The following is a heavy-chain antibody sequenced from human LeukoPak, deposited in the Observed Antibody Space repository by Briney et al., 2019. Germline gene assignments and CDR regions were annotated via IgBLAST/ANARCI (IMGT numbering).Heavy chain of an antibody. CDR3: AKDPDYDILTGYLNY. CDR2: ISGSGGST. Sequence: PGGSLRLSCAASGFTFSSYAMSWVRQAPGKGLERVSAISGSGGSTYYADSVKGRFTISRDNSKNTLYLQMNSLRAEDTAVYYCAKDPDYDILTGYLNYWGQGTLVTVSS. V-gene: IGHV3-23*01. J-gene: IGHJ4*02. CDR1: GFTFSSYA. D-gene: IGHD3-9*01.